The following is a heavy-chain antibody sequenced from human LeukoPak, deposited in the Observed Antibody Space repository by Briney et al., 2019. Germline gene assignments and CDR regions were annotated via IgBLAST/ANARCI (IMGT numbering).Heavy chain of an antibody. CDR1: GYTFTSYY. V-gene: IGHV1-46*01. D-gene: IGHD3-9*01. J-gene: IGHJ5*02. CDR2: INPSGGST. Sequence: ASVKVSCKASGYTFTSYYMHWVRQAPGQGLEWMGIINPSGGSTSYAQKFQGRVTMTRDTSTNTAYMELRSLRSDDTAVYYCTREATGYSWFDPWGQGTLVTVSS. CDR3: TREATGYSWFDP.